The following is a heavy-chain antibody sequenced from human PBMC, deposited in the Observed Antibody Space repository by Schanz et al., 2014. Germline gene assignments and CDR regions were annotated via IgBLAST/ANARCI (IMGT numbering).Heavy chain of an antibody. J-gene: IGHJ1*01. CDR1: GYTFSSYG. V-gene: IGHV1-18*04. Sequence: QVQLVQSGAEVKKPGASVKVSCKASGYTFSSYGISWVRQAPGQGLEWMGWISAYNGNTNYAQKLQGRVTMTTDTSTSTAYMELRSLRFDDTAVYYCARDAGRTRRYAPNEYFQEWGQGTLVTVSS. CDR3: ARDAGRTRRYAPNEYFQE. CDR2: ISAYNGNT. D-gene: IGHD1-1*01.